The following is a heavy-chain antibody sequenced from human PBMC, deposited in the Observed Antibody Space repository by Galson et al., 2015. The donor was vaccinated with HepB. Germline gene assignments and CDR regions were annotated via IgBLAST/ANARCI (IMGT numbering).Heavy chain of an antibody. D-gene: IGHD2-2*01. V-gene: IGHV1-8*01. Sequence: SVKVSCKASGYTFTSYDINWVRQATGQGLEWMGWMNPNSGNTGYAQKFQGRVTMTRNTSISTAYMELSSLRSEDTAVYYCARGGYCSSTSCYHNWFDPWGQGTLVTVSS. CDR2: MNPNSGNT. CDR1: GYTFTSYD. CDR3: ARGGYCSSTSCYHNWFDP. J-gene: IGHJ5*02.